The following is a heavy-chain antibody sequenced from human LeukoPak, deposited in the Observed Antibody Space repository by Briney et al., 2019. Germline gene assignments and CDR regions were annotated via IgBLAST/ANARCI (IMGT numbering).Heavy chain of an antibody. V-gene: IGHV3-9*01. J-gene: IGHJ4*02. D-gene: IGHD6-13*01. CDR2: ISWDSGTM. Sequence: GGSLRLSCAASGFTFDDYAMHWVRQAPGKGLEWVSGISWDSGTMGYADSVKGRFTISRDNAKNSLSLQMNSLRAADTALYYCAKDKRGSSWYYFDYWGQGTLVTVSS. CDR3: AKDKRGSSWYYFDY. CDR1: GFTFDDYA.